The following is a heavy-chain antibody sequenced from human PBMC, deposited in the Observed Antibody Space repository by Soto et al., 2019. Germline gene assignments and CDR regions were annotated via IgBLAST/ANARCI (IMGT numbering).Heavy chain of an antibody. J-gene: IGHJ6*02. V-gene: IGHV3-74*01. D-gene: IGHD3-10*01. CDR2: INSDGSRT. CDR1: GFTFSSYW. Sequence: GGSLRLSCAALGFTFSSYWMHWVRQAPGKGLVWVSRINSDGSRTSYADSVKGRFTISRDTAKNTLYLQMNSLRAEDTAVYYCARPYYGSDSPDNGMDVWGQGTTVTVSS. CDR3: ARPYYGSDSPDNGMDV.